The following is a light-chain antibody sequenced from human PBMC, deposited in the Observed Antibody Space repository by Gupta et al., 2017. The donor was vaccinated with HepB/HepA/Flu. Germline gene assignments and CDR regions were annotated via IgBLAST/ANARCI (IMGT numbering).Light chain of an antibody. CDR1: QSIRSN. V-gene: IGKV3-15*01. Sequence: EIVMTQSPATLSVSPGERATLSCRASQSIRSNLAWYHQKPGQPPRLLIYGASTRATGIPARFSGSGSGKEFTLTISSRQSEDFAIYYCQQYKNWPPLTFGGGTKVEIK. CDR3: QQYKNWPPLT. J-gene: IGKJ4*01. CDR2: GAS.